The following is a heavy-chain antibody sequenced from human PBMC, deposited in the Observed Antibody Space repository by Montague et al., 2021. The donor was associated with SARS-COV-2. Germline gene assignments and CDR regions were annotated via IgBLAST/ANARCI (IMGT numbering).Heavy chain of an antibody. CDR2: VHYNGRT. Sequence: SETLSLTCTVSGDSISSSSYNWGWIRQPPGKGLEWIGSVHYNGRTYYNPSLKSRVTIYVDTSKNQISLRLSSVTAADTAVYYSTRHVHMTWPEPSPGFDYWGQGTTVTVSS. J-gene: IGHJ4*02. D-gene: IGHD1-1*01. V-gene: IGHV4-39*01. CDR3: TRHVHMTWPEPSPGFDY. CDR1: GDSISSSSYN.